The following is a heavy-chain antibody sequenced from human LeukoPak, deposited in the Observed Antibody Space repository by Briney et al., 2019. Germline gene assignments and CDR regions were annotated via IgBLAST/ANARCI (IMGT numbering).Heavy chain of an antibody. Sequence: GGSLRLSCAASGFTFSDYYMSWIRPAPGKGLEWLSYINIGGTNTHYADSVKGRFTISRDNAKKSLYLEMNNLRAEDTAVYYCATDGAGFDTWGQGVLVTVSS. J-gene: IGHJ5*02. CDR2: INIGGTNT. CDR1: GFTFSDYY. CDR3: ATDGAGFDT. V-gene: IGHV3-11*01.